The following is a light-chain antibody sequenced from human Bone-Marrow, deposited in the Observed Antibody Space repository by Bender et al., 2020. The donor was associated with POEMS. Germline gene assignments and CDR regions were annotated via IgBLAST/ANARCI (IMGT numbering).Light chain of an antibody. J-gene: IGLJ1*01. Sequence: QSVLTQPPSVSGAPGQRVTISCTGSGSNIGAGYDVHWYQHLPRTAPKLLIYGNNNRPSGVPDRFSGSKSGSSASLVITGLQAEDEADYYCQSYDTSLSAYVFATGTKVTVL. CDR2: GNN. CDR1: GSNIGAGYD. CDR3: QSYDTSLSAYV. V-gene: IGLV1-40*01.